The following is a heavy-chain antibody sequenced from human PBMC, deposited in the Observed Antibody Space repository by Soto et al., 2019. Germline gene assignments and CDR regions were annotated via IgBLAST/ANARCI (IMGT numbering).Heavy chain of an antibody. CDR3: ANRVERPVVAFDI. CDR2: INHSGST. Sequence: PSETLSLTCAVYGVSFSGYYWIWIRQPPGKGLEWIGEINHSGSTNYNPSLKSRVTISVDTSKNQFSLKLSSVTAADTAVYYCANRVERPVVAFDIWGQGTMVTVSS. V-gene: IGHV4-34*01. D-gene: IGHD1-1*01. CDR1: GVSFSGYY. J-gene: IGHJ3*02.